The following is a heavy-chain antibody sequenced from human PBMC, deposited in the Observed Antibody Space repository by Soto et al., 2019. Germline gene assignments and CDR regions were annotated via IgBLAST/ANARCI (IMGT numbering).Heavy chain of an antibody. CDR1: GYTFTSYA. J-gene: IGHJ3*02. V-gene: IGHV1-3*01. CDR3: ARYCSGGSCRPTSPGAFYI. Sequence: QVQLVQSGAEVKKPGASVKVSCKASGYTFTSYAMHWVRQAPGQRLEWMGWINAGNGNTKYSQKFQGRVTITRDTSASTAYMELSSLRSEDTAVYYCARYCSGGSCRPTSPGAFYIWGQGTMVTVSS. CDR2: INAGNGNT. D-gene: IGHD2-15*01.